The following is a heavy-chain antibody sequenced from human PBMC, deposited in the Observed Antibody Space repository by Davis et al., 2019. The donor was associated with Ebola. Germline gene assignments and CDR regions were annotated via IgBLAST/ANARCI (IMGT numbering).Heavy chain of an antibody. CDR1: GFTFSTYG. D-gene: IGHD3-9*01. CDR3: ARIPGYYDILTGYYWDYYYGMDV. CDR2: ISYDGSNK. V-gene: IGHV3-30*03. Sequence: GESLKISCAASGFTFSTYGMHWVRQAPGKGLEWVAFISYDGSNKYYADSVKGRFTISRDNSKNTLYLQMNSLRAEDTAVYYCARIPGYYDILTGYYWDYYYGMDVWGQGTTVTVSS. J-gene: IGHJ6*02.